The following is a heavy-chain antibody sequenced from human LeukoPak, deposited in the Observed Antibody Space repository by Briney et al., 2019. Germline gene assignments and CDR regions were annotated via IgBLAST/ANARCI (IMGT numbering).Heavy chain of an antibody. J-gene: IGHJ6*03. CDR2: INPNSGGT. Sequence: ASVKVSCKASGYTFTGYYIHCVRQTPGQGLEWMGWINPNSGGTNYAQKFQVRVTMTRDTSISTAYMELSRLRSDDTAVYYCAISQAYYMDVWGKGTTVTVSS. CDR3: AISQAYYMDV. CDR1: GYTFTGYY. V-gene: IGHV1-2*02.